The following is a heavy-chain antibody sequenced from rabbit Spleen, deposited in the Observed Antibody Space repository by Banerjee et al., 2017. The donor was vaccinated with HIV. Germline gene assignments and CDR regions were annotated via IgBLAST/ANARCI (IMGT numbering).Heavy chain of an antibody. Sequence: QEQLEESGGDLVQPGASLTLTCKASGFSFNSGYDMCWVRQAPGKGLEWIACIGAGSSGSTYSATWAKGRFTISKTSSTTVTLQMTSLTAADTATYFCARDTGSSFSSYGMDLWAQGPSSPS. CDR3: ARDTGSSFSSYGMDL. D-gene: IGHD8-1*01. V-gene: IGHV1S45*01. CDR2: IGAGSSGST. J-gene: IGHJ6*01. CDR1: GFSFNSGYD.